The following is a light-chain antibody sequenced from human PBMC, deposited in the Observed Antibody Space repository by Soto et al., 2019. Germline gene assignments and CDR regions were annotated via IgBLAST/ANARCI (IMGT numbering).Light chain of an antibody. V-gene: IGKV3-15*01. CDR3: QHFHNWPPWT. CDR1: QSVSSS. CDR2: GAS. Sequence: EVVMTQSPDTLSVSPGERATLSYRASQSVSSSLGWYQQKPGQAPRLLIYGASTRATGVPARFSGSGSGTEFPLTISSLQSEDVAVYYCQHFHNWPPWTFGQGTRVEIK. J-gene: IGKJ1*01.